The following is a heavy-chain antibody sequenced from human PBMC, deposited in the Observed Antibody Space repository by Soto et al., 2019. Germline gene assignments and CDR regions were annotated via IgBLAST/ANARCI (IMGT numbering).Heavy chain of an antibody. J-gene: IGHJ5*02. V-gene: IGHV3-33*01. CDR3: ARDVVTAVAGSVNWFDP. Sequence: QVQLVESGGGVVQSGRSLTLSCAASGFSLRTYGIHWIRRALGKGLEWVAFIRYDGTKKFYANSVKGRSTISKDNSNNILYLQMSGLRVEDTAVFYCARDVVTAVAGSVNWFDPWGQGTLVTVSS. CDR2: IRYDGTKK. D-gene: IGHD6-19*01. CDR1: GFSLRTYG.